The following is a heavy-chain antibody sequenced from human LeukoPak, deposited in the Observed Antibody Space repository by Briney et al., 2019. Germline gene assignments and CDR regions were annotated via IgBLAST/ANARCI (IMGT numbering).Heavy chain of an antibody. D-gene: IGHD6-13*01. V-gene: IGHV4-34*01. CDR1: GGSFSGYY. Sequence: SETLSLTCAVYGGSFSGYYWSWIRQPPGKGLEWIGEINHSGSTNYNPSLKSRVTISVDTSKNQFSLRLSSVTAADTAVYYCARQRSTWQNWFDPWGQGTLVTVSS. CDR2: INHSGST. CDR3: ARQRSTWQNWFDP. J-gene: IGHJ5*02.